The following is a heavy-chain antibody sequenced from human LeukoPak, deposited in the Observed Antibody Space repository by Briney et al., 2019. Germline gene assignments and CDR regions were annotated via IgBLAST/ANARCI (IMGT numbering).Heavy chain of an antibody. J-gene: IGHJ4*02. D-gene: IGHD2-21*02. V-gene: IGHV1-18*01. CDR1: GYTFTSYC. CDR3: ARDEVTATTREDY. CDR2: INAYNGNT. Sequence: ASVKVSCKASGYTFTSYCINWVRQAPGQGLEWMGWINAYNGNTNYAQKFQGRVTMTTDTSISTAYMELRRLRSDDTAVYYCARDEVTATTREDYWGQGTLVTVSS.